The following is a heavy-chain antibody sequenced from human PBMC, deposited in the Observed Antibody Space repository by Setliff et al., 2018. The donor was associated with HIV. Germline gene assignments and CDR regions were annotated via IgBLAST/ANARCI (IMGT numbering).Heavy chain of an antibody. Sequence: SETLSLTCSVSGGSMSSGSYSWTWLRQPAVKEPELIGHVYVAGTVIYNPSLASRLTISIVPSKNQFSLDLTSVTAADTGKYYCARARTIGVSAVFFDPWGQGIPVTVSS. CDR2: VYVAGTV. CDR3: ARARTIGVSAVFFDP. D-gene: IGHD3-3*01. J-gene: IGHJ5*02. CDR1: GGSMSSGSYS. V-gene: IGHV4-61*09.